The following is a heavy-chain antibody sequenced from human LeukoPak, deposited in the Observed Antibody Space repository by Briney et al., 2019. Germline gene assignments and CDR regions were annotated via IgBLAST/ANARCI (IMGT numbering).Heavy chain of an antibody. CDR3: ARVPISRRSNPDGYYGMDV. CDR1: GGTFSSYA. J-gene: IGHJ6*02. D-gene: IGHD1-14*01. Sequence: SVKISCKASGGTFSSYAISWVRQAPGQGLEWMGGIIPIFGTANYAQKFQGRVTITADESTSTAYMELSSLRSEDTAVYYCARVPISRRSNPDGYYGMDVWGQGTTVTVSS. V-gene: IGHV1-69*13. CDR2: IIPIFGTA.